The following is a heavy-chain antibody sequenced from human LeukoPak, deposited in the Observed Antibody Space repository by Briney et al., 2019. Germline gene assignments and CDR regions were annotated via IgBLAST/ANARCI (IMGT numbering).Heavy chain of an antibody. Sequence: GGSLRLSCAASGFTFSSYTMNWVRQAPGKGLEWVSSISGSSYYIYYADSVKGRFTISRDNAKNSLYLQMNSLRAEDTAVYYCARDSSDGGTSSYRQSDYWGQGTLVTVSS. CDR2: ISGSSYYI. V-gene: IGHV3-21*01. CDR1: GFTFSSYT. CDR3: ARDSSDGGTSSYRQSDY. J-gene: IGHJ4*02. D-gene: IGHD3-16*02.